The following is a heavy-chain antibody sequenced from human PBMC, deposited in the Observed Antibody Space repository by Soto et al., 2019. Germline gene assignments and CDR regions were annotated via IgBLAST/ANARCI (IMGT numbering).Heavy chain of an antibody. CDR3: ARDSQWLVPGIFVY. CDR1: GYTFTSYA. V-gene: IGHV1-3*01. D-gene: IGHD6-19*01. CDR2: INAGNGNT. J-gene: IGHJ4*02. Sequence: QVQLVQSGAEVKKPGASVKVSCTASGYTFTSYAMHLVRQATGQRLEWMGWINAGNGNTKYSQKFQGRVTITRDTSASTAYMELSSLRSEDTAVYYCARDSQWLVPGIFVYWGQGTLVTVSS.